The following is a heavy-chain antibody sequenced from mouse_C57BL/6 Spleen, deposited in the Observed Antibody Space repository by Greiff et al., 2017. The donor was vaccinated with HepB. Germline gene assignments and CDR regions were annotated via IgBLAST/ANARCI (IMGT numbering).Heavy chain of an antibody. J-gene: IGHJ3*01. CDR3: ARGGATGPSWFAY. D-gene: IGHD3-1*01. Sequence: QVQLQQSGAELVKPGASVKLSCKASGYTFTSYWMHWVKQRPGQGLEWIGMIHPNSGSTNYNEKFKSKATLTVDKSSSTAYMQLSSLTSEDSAVYYCARGGATGPSWFAYWGQGTLVTVSA. V-gene: IGHV1-64*01. CDR2: IHPNSGST. CDR1: GYTFTSYW.